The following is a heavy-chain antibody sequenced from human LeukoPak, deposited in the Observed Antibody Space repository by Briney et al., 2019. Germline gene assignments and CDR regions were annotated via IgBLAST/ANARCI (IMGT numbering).Heavy chain of an antibody. CDR3: TRDGGEGGNSAFDI. J-gene: IGHJ3*02. CDR2: IRRGSNSYTT. Sequence: GGSLGLSCAASGFTFSDYILDWVRQAPGKGLEWVGRIRRGSNSYTTEYAASVKGRFIISRDDSKNSLYLHMSSLKTEDTAVYHCTRDGGEGGNSAFDIWGQGTMVTVSS. CDR1: GFTFSDYI. D-gene: IGHD3-16*01. V-gene: IGHV3-72*01.